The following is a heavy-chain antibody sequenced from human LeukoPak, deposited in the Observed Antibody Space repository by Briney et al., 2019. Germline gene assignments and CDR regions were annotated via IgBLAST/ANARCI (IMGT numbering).Heavy chain of an antibody. CDR1: GFTFSSYG. J-gene: IGHJ4*02. D-gene: IGHD3-9*01. CDR2: ISYDGSNK. V-gene: IGHV3-30*18. CDR3: AKSLSAHLRYFDWLYPFDY. Sequence: GGSLRLSCAASGFTFSSYGMRWVRQAPGKGLEWVAVISYDGSNKYYADSVKGRFTISRDNSKNTLYLQMNSLRAEDTAVYYCAKSLSAHLRYFDWLYPFDYWGQGTLVTVSS.